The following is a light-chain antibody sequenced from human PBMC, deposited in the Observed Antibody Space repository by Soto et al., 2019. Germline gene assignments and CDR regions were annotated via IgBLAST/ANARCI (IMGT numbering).Light chain of an antibody. CDR2: KVS. CDR1: QSLVHNDGNTY. Sequence: DIVMNQTPLSSPVTLGQAASISCRSSQSLVHNDGNTYLSWFQQRPGQPPRLLIYKVSDRFSGLQDRFSGSGAGTDFTLTISRVEAEDVGFYYYLQAKQSPWTFGQGTKVEI. CDR3: LQAKQSPWT. J-gene: IGKJ1*01. V-gene: IGKV2-24*01.